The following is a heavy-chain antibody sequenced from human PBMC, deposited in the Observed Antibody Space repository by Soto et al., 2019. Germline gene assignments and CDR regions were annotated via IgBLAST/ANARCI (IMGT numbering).Heavy chain of an antibody. CDR1: GGTFSSYA. CDR3: AREGIYYYDSSGYPVPSYAFDI. D-gene: IGHD3-22*01. Sequence: SVKVSCKASGGTFSSYAISWVRQAPGQGLEWMGGIIPIFGTANYAQKFQGRVTITADESTSTAYMELSSLRSEDTAVYYCAREGIYYYDSSGYPVPSYAFDIWGQGTMVTVSS. J-gene: IGHJ3*02. V-gene: IGHV1-69*13. CDR2: IIPIFGTA.